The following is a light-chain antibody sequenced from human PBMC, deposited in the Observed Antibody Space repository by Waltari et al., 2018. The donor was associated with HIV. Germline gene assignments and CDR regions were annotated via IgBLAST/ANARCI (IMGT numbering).Light chain of an antibody. V-gene: IGKV1-12*01. Sequence: DIQVTQTPIFVSGFVGDRVTMNCRADKGISAWLVWYQQKPGSSPKLLIYAASSLQVGVPSRFSGTVSGANFTLAIDNLQPEDSATYFCQQAYSFPYTFGQGTKLEIK. CDR2: AAS. CDR3: QQAYSFPYT. J-gene: IGKJ2*01. CDR1: KGISAW.